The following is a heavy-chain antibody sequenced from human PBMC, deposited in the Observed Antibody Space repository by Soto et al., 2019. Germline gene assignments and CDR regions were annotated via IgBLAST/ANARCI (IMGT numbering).Heavy chain of an antibody. CDR3: AKEYKEYSYGYYFDY. D-gene: IGHD5-18*01. V-gene: IGHV3-23*01. CDR1: GFTFSSYA. J-gene: IGHJ4*02. Sequence: GGSLRLSCAASGFTFSSYARSWVRQAPGKGLEWVSAISGSGGSTYYADSVKGRFTISRDNSKNTLYLQMNSLRAEDTAVYYCAKEYKEYSYGYYFDYWGQGTLVTVSS. CDR2: ISGSGGST.